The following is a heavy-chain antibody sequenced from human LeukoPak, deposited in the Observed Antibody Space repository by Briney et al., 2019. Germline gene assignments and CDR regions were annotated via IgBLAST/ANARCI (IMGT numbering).Heavy chain of an antibody. CDR2: IYTSGST. Sequence: SETLSLTCTVSTGSISSYYWSWIRQPAGKGLEWIGRIYTSGSTKYNPSLKSRVTMSVDTSKNQFSLKLSSVTAADTAVYYCARARGVGWYNDAFDIWGQGTMVTVSS. CDR1: TGSISSYY. D-gene: IGHD6-19*01. V-gene: IGHV4-4*07. J-gene: IGHJ3*02. CDR3: ARARGVGWYNDAFDI.